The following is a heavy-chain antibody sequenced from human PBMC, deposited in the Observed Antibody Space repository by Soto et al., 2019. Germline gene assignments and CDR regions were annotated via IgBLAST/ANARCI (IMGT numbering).Heavy chain of an antibody. D-gene: IGHD6-13*01. V-gene: IGHV3-30*18. Sequence: SLRLSCAASGFTFSTYGVHWVRQAPGKGLEWVAAMSYDGTKQYYVDSVKGRFTISRDNSRNTLFLQLNSLRDEDTAVYYCAKEYGSTWIDHWGQGTPVTVPQ. CDR2: MSYDGTKQ. CDR3: AKEYGSTWIDH. CDR1: GFTFSTYG. J-gene: IGHJ4*02.